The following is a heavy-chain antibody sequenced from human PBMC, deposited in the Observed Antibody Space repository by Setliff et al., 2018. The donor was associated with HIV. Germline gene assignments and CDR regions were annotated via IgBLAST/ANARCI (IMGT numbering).Heavy chain of an antibody. D-gene: IGHD2-2*01. J-gene: IGHJ5*02. V-gene: IGHV1-69*13. CDR3: APVSSGWFDP. CDR1: GGTFSSYA. Sequence: GASVKVSCKASGGTFSSYAISWVRQAPGQGLEWMGGIIPFFGTANYAQKFQGRVTITADESTTTAHMELSSLRSEDTAMYYCAPVSSGWFDPWGQGTLVTVSS. CDR2: IIPFFGTA.